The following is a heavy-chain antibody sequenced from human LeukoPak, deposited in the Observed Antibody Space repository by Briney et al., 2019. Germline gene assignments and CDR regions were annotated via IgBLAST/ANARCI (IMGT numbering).Heavy chain of an antibody. CDR3: AKSGIVATIHYYYMDV. J-gene: IGHJ6*03. D-gene: IGHD5-12*01. CDR2: ISGSGGST. V-gene: IGHV3-23*01. Sequence: PGGSLRLSCAASGFTFSSYGMSWVRQAPGKGLEWVSAISGSGGSTYYADSVKGRFTISRDNSKNTLYLQMNSLRAEDTAVYYCAKSGIVATIHYYYMDVWGKGTTVTISS. CDR1: GFTFSSYG.